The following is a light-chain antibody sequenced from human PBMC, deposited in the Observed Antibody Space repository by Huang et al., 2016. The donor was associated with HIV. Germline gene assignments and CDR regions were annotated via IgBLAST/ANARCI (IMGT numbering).Light chain of an antibody. CDR2: GAS. CDR1: QSVNSGY. CDR3: QQYGSSPAT. V-gene: IGKV3-20*01. Sequence: EIVLTQSPGTLSLSPGERTTLSCRASQSVNSGYLAWYQQKPGQAPRLLIYGASTRATGIPGRVSGGGSGTDVTLSISRLQPEDCAVYYCQQYGSSPATFGQGTKVEVK. J-gene: IGKJ1*01.